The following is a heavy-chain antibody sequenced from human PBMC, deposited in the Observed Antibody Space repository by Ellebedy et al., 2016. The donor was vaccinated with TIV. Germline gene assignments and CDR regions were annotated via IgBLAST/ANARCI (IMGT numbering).Heavy chain of an antibody. CDR1: GFTVSSNY. CDR2: IYSGGST. J-gene: IGHJ6*02. V-gene: IGHV3-53*01. D-gene: IGHD6-6*01. CDR3: ARRPNYYGMDV. Sequence: PGGSLRLSCAASGFTVSSNYMSWVRQAPGKGLEWVSVIYSGGSTYYADSVKDRFTISRDNSKNTLYLQMNSLRAEDTAVYYCARRPNYYGMDVWGQGTTVTVSS.